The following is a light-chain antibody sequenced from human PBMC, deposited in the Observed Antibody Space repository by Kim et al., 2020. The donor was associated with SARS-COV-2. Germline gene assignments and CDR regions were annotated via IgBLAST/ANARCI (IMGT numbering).Light chain of an antibody. V-gene: IGLV1-44*01. J-gene: IGLJ3*02. CDR1: SSNVGLHF. CDR3: ATWDVSLNGWV. CDR2: NDY. Sequence: QSVLTQPPSTSGTPGQRVTISCSGSSSNVGLHFVNWYQQLPGTAPKVFIYNDYQRPSGVPDRFSVSRSGTSASLAISGLQSEDEADYYCATWDVSLNGWVFGGGTQLTVL.